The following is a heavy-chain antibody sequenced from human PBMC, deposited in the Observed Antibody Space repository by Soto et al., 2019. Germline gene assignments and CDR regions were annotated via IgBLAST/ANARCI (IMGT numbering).Heavy chain of an antibody. CDR1: GGTFSSYA. CDR2: IIPIFGTA. J-gene: IGHJ4*02. CDR3: ARGRYGDYPLGIDY. D-gene: IGHD4-17*01. V-gene: IGHV1-69*12. Sequence: QVQLVQSGAEGKKPGSSVKVSCKASGGTFSSYAISWVRQAPGQGLEWMGGIIPIFGTANYAQKFQGRVTITADESTSTAYMELRSLRSEDTAVYYCARGRYGDYPLGIDYWGQGTLVTVSS.